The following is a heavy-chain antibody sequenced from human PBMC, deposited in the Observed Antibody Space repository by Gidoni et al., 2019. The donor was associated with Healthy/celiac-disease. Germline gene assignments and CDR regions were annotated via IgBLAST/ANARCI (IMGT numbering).Heavy chain of an antibody. J-gene: IGHJ4*02. V-gene: IGHV1-2*04. CDR3: ARGGRSSYNDSSGYSVFDY. CDR1: GYTFTGYY. CDR2: INPNSGGT. Sequence: QVQLVQSGAEVKKPGASVKVSCKASGYTFTGYYMHWVRQAPGQGLEWMGWINPNSGGTNYAKKFQGWVTMTRDTSTSTASRELSRMGLEARAGYNGARGGRSSYNDSSGYSVFDYWGQETLVTVSP. D-gene: IGHD3-22*01.